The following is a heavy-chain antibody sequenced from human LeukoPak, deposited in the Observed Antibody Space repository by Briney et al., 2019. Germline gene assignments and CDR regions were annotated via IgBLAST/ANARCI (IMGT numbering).Heavy chain of an antibody. CDR2: TKEDGGEK. J-gene: IGHJ4*02. CDR1: GFTFSIYW. D-gene: IGHD3-16*01. V-gene: IGHV3-7*01. Sequence: GGSLRLSCAASGFTFSIYWMSWVRQAPGKGLEWVANTKEDGGEKYYVDSVKGRFTISRDNAKNSLYLQMNSLRVEDTAVYYCVREGYYVFDFWGQGALVTVSS. CDR3: VREGYYVFDF.